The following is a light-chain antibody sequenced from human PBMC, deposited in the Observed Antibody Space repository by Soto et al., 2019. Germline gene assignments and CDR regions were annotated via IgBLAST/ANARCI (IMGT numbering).Light chain of an antibody. V-gene: IGKV1-9*01. J-gene: IGKJ4*01. CDR2: AAS. Sequence: GDRVTLTCRASQGIKDFLAWYQQKPGKAPKLLIYAASTLQAGVPTRFSGFASGTEFTLTINNLQPADSATYYCQQFNIYPLTFGGGTKVEIK. CDR3: QQFNIYPLT. CDR1: QGIKDF.